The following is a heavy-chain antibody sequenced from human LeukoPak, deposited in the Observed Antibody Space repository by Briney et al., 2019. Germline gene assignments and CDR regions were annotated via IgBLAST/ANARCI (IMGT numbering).Heavy chain of an antibody. CDR3: ARVPTAVDTAMVTAY. CDR2: IIPILGIP. Sequence: SVNVSCKASGGTFSSYAVNWVRQAPGQGLEWMGRIIPILGIPNYAQQFQGRVTITADKSTSTAYMELSSLRSDDTAVYYCARVPTAVDTAMVTAYWGQGTLVTVSS. V-gene: IGHV1-69*04. CDR1: GGTFSSYA. J-gene: IGHJ4*02. D-gene: IGHD5-18*01.